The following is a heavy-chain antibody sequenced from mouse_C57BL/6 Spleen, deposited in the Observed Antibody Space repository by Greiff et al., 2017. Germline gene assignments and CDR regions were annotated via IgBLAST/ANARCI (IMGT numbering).Heavy chain of an antibody. Sequence: QVQLKQPGAELVRPGSSVKLSCKASGYTFTSYWMHWVKQRPIQGLEWIGNIDPSDSETHYNQKFKDKATLTVDKSSSTAYMQLSSLTSEDSAVYYCARWYDGYSYWGQGTTLTVSS. CDR3: ARWYDGYSY. D-gene: IGHD2-3*01. V-gene: IGHV1-52*01. CDR2: IDPSDSET. CDR1: GYTFTSYW. J-gene: IGHJ2*01.